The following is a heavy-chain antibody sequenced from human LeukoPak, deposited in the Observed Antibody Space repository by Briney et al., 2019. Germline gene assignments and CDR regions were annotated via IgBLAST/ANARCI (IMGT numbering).Heavy chain of an antibody. D-gene: IGHD6-19*01. CDR2: ISAYNGNT. CDR1: GYTFTSYG. CDR3: AAVAGDDGFDP. J-gene: IGHJ5*02. V-gene: IGHV1-18*01. Sequence: GASVKVSCKASGYTFTSYGISWVRQAPGQGLEWMGWISAYNGNTNYAQKFQGRVTMTRDTSTSTVYMELSSLRSEDTAVYYCAAVAGDDGFDPWGQGTLVTVSS.